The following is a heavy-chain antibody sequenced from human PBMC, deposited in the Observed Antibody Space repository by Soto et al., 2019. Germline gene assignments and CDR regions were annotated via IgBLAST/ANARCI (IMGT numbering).Heavy chain of an antibody. CDR3: ARMGSKGGTRNWYFDL. CDR1: GYTFTSYG. Sequence: ASVKVSCKASGYTFTSYGISWVRQAPGQGLEWMGWISAYNGNTNYAQKLQGRVTMTTDTSTSTAYMELRSLRSDDTDVYYSARMGSKGGTRNWYFDLWGRGTLVTVSS. V-gene: IGHV1-18*01. CDR2: ISAYNGNT. D-gene: IGHD1-26*01. J-gene: IGHJ2*01.